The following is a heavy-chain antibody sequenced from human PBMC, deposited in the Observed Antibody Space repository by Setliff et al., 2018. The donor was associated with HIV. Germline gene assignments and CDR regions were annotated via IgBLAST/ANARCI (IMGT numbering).Heavy chain of an antibody. CDR2: INTHSGYT. CDR3: ARHSPSDY. J-gene: IGHJ4*02. CDR1: GYTFTTYH. V-gene: IGHV1-2*02. Sequence: ASVKVSCKASGYTFTTYHMHWLRQAPGQGLEWMGWINTHSGYTNYTQNVQGRVTVTMDTSTSTAYMELSSLGSEDTAVYYCARHSPSDYWGQGTLVTVSS.